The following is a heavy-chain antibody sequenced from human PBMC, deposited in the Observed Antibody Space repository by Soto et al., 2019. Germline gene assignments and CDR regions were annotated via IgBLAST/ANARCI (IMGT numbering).Heavy chain of an antibody. CDR1: GGSFSGYY. D-gene: IGHD4-17*01. CDR2: INHSGST. CDR3: ARKSVTTSWFDP. V-gene: IGHV4-34*01. J-gene: IGHJ5*02. Sequence: ETLSLTCAVYGGSFSGYYWSWIRQPPGKGLEWIGEINHSGSTNYNPSLKSRVTISVDTSKNQFSLKLSSVTAADTAVYYCARKSVTTSWFDPWGQGTLVTVSS.